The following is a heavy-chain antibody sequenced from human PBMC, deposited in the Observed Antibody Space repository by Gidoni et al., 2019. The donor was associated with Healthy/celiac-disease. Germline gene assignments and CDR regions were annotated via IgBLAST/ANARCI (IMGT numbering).Heavy chain of an antibody. CDR1: GYSFTSYW. CDR2: IYPGDSDT. J-gene: IGHJ4*02. CDR3: AAGAGSGGYLNSLVDY. Sequence: EVQLVQSGAEVKKLGGSLQISRKVSGYSFTSYWIGWVRQLPGRGLEWMGIIYPGDSDTRYSPSSQGKVTISADKSISTAYLQWSSLKASDTAMYYCAAGAGSGGYLNSLVDYWGQGTLVTVSS. V-gene: IGHV5-51*01. D-gene: IGHD1-26*01.